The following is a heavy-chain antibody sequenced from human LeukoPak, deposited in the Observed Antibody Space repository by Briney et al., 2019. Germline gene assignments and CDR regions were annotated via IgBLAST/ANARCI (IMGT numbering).Heavy chain of an antibody. CDR2: IRSKVYGGTT. V-gene: IGHV3-49*04. CDR1: GFTFGDYA. D-gene: IGHD1-1*01. Sequence: GGSLRLSCTTSGFTFGDYAMSWVRQAPGKGLEWVGFIRSKVYGGTTEYAASVKGRFTISRDDSKSIAYLQMNSLKTEDTAVYYCTRETGDLYYFDYWGQGTLVTVSS. J-gene: IGHJ4*02. CDR3: TRETGDLYYFDY.